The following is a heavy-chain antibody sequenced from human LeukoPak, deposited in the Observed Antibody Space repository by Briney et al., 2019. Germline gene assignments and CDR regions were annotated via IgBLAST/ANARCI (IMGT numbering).Heavy chain of an antibody. J-gene: IGHJ4*02. D-gene: IGHD3-16*01. CDR3: ASDSGRAYSPFDD. Sequence: SETLSLTCAVYGGSFSGYYWSWIRQPPGKGLEWIGEINHSGSTNYNPSLKSRVTISVDTSKNQFSLKLSSVTAADTAVYYCASDSGRAYSPFDDRGQGTLVTVPS. V-gene: IGHV4-34*01. CDR2: INHSGST. CDR1: GGSFSGYY.